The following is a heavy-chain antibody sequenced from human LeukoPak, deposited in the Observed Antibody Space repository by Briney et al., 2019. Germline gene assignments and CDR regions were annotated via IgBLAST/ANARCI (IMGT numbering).Heavy chain of an antibody. J-gene: IGHJ5*02. CDR3: ARSDVLLWFGELGEFDP. CDR1: GDSVSSNSAA. Sequence: SQTLSLTCAISGDSVSSNSAAWNWIRQSPSGGLEWLGRTYYRSKWYNDYAVSVKSRITINPDTSKNQFSLQLNSVTPEDTAVYYCARSDVLLWFGELGEFDPWGQGTLVTVSS. D-gene: IGHD3-10*01. CDR2: TYYRSKWYN. V-gene: IGHV6-1*01.